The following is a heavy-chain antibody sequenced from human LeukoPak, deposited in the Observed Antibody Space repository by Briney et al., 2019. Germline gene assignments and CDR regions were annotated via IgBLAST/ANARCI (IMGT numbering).Heavy chain of an antibody. J-gene: IGHJ4*02. CDR2: INHSGST. CDR3: ARGYRSLKRFDY. V-gene: IGHV4-34*01. D-gene: IGHD4-11*01. CDR1: GGSFSGYY. Sequence: SETLSLTCAVYGGSFSGYYWSWIRQPPGKGLEWIGEINHSGSTNYNPSLKSRVTISVDTSKNQFSPKLSSVTAADTAVYYCARGYRSLKRFDYWGQGTLVTASS.